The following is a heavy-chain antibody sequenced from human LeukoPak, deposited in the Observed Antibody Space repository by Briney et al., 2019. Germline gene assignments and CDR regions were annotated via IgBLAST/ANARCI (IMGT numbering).Heavy chain of an antibody. J-gene: IGHJ4*02. CDR3: AKHYMGSYDNRGLDS. D-gene: IGHD3-10*01. V-gene: IGHV4-34*01. CDR1: GGSFSGYY. Sequence: SETLSLTCAVYGGSFSGYYWSWIRQPPGKGLEWIGEINHSGSTNYNPSLESRVTIFVDTSKNQFSLKLSSVTAADTAVYYCAKHYMGSYDNRGLDSWGQGTLVTVSS. CDR2: INHSGST.